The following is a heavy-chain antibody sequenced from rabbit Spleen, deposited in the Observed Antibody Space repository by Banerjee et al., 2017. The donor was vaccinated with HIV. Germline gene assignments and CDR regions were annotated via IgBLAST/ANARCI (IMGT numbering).Heavy chain of an antibody. CDR2: IYTGSSGST. CDR3: ARGPYDDYGDFILWYFNL. V-gene: IGHV1S45*01. Sequence: QEQLEESGGDLVKPEGSLTLTCTASGFSFSSSYWISWVRQAPGKGLEWIAAIYTGSSGSTYYASWAKGRFTISKTSSTTVTLQMTSLTAADTATYFCARGPYDDYGDFILWYFNLWGPGTLVTVS. CDR1: GFSFSSSYW. D-gene: IGHD2-1*01. J-gene: IGHJ4*01.